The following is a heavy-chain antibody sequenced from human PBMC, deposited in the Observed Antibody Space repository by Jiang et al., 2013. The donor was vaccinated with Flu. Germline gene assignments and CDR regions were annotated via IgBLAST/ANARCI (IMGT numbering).Heavy chain of an antibody. J-gene: IGHJ4*02. CDR2: IYYNGAT. V-gene: IGHV4-39*02. CDR3: AREQVGAHIYCTGSSCYRGDY. CDR1: GGSVSSSSYY. D-gene: IGHD2-15*01. Sequence: LLKPSETLSLTCTVSGGSVSSSSYYWGWIRQPPGKGLEWIGTIYYNGATYYSPSLKSRVTMSVDTSKNQFSLKLSSVTAADTAVYYCAREQVGAHIYCTGSSCYRGDYWGQGTLVTVSS.